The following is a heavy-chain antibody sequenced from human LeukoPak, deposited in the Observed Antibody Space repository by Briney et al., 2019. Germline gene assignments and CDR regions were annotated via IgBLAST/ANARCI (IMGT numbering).Heavy chain of an antibody. Sequence: GGSLRLSCAASGFTFSIYAMSWVRQAPGKGLEWVSTIGDTTYYADSVEGRFTISRDNSKNTLYLQMNSLRAEDAAIYYCAKAFAFVGANFFDYWGQGTLVTVSS. D-gene: IGHD1-26*01. J-gene: IGHJ4*02. CDR3: AKAFAFVGANFFDY. CDR2: IGDTT. V-gene: IGHV3-23*01. CDR1: GFTFSIYA.